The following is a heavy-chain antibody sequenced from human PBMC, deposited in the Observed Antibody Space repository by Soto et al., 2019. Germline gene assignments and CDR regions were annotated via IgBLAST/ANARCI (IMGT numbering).Heavy chain of an antibody. V-gene: IGHV1-46*01. Sequence: ASVKVSCKASGYTFTSYYMHWVRQAPGQGLEWMGIINPSGGSTSYAQKFQGRVTMTRDTSTSTVYMELSRLRSEDTAVYYCARGPTRVVPAAIGWFDPWGQGTLVTVSS. CDR1: GYTFTSYY. CDR2: INPSGGST. CDR3: ARGPTRVVPAAIGWFDP. J-gene: IGHJ5*02. D-gene: IGHD2-2*01.